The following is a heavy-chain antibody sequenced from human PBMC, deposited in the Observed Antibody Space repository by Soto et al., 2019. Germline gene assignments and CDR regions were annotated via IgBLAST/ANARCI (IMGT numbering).Heavy chain of an antibody. D-gene: IGHD2-2*01. J-gene: IGHJ4*03. Sequence: AAVKVSCKASGYTFIGYYIHWVRQAPGQGLEWMGRINPNSGEVTYGETFQGSVTMTRDTSNNTAYMELSRLRSDDTAVYYCARDRRTLCYFYPPGQRALVTISS. CDR3: ARDRRTLCYFYP. CDR1: GYTFIGYY. V-gene: IGHV1-2*06. CDR2: INPNSGEV.